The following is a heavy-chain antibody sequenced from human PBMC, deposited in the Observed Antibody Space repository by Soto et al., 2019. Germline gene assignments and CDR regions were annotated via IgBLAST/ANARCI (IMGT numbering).Heavy chain of an antibody. Sequence: GESLKISCKASGYTFTNYWIGWVRQMPGKGLEWMGIIYPGDSDTKYNPSFQGQVTISADKSISTAYLQWSSLKASDTAMYYCARHKGSGSYYKGYYYYGMDVWGQGTTVTVSS. V-gene: IGHV5-51*01. CDR3: ARHKGSGSYYKGYYYYGMDV. D-gene: IGHD3-10*01. CDR1: GYTFTNYW. J-gene: IGHJ6*02. CDR2: IYPGDSDT.